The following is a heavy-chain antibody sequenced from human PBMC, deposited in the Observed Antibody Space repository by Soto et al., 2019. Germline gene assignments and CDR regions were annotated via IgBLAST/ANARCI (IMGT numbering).Heavy chain of an antibody. Sequence: SVKVSCKASGFTFTSSAVQWVRQARGQRLEWIGWIVVGSGNTNYAQKFQERVTITRDMSTSTAYMELSSLRSEDTAVYYCATGRNIVVGPGHPQPVRNGAFDILGQGTMVTVSS. CDR1: GFTFTSSA. CDR3: ATGRNIVVGPGHPQPVRNGAFDI. D-gene: IGHD2-2*01. V-gene: IGHV1-58*01. J-gene: IGHJ3*02. CDR2: IVVGSGNT.